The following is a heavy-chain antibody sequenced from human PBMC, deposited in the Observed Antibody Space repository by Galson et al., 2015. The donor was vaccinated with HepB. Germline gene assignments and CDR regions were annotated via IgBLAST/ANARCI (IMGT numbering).Heavy chain of an antibody. Sequence: SVKVSCKASGGTFSSYAISWVRQAPGQGLEWMGRIIPILGIANYAQKFQGRVTITADKSTSTAYMELSSLRSEDTAVYYCARLQRTTYCGGDCYSVWFDPWGQGTLVTVSS. CDR1: GGTFSSYA. V-gene: IGHV1-69*04. CDR3: ARLQRTTYCGGDCYSVWFDP. J-gene: IGHJ5*02. CDR2: IIPILGIA. D-gene: IGHD2-21*02.